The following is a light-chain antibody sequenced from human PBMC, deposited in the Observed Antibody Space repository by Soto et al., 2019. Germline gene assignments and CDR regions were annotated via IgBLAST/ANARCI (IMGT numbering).Light chain of an antibody. J-gene: IGLJ1*01. CDR2: DVT. V-gene: IGLV2-14*03. CDR3: TSYTSISTLV. CDR1: SSDVGGCNY. Sequence: QSVLTQPASVSGSPGQSITISCTGTSSDVGGCNYVSWYQHHPGKAPKLMIYDVTNRPSGVSNRFSGSKSGNTASLTISGLQTEDEADYYRTSYTSISTLVFGTGTKVTVL.